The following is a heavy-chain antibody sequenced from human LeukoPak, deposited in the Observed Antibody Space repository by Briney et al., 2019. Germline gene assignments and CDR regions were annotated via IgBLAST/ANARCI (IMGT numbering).Heavy chain of an antibody. CDR2: ISSSSSSI. Sequence: GGSLRLSCAASGFTFNSYSMTWVRQAPGKGLEWVAYISSSSSSIYYADSVRGRFTISRDNAKNSLYLEMNSLRDEDTAAYYCATSRGYDFDYWGQGTLGTVSS. CDR1: GFTFNSYS. V-gene: IGHV3-48*02. CDR3: ATSRGYDFDY. D-gene: IGHD2-15*01. J-gene: IGHJ4*02.